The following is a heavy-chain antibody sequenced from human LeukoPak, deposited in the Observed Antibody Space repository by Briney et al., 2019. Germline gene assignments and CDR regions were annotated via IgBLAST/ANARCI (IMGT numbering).Heavy chain of an antibody. D-gene: IGHD4-11*01. CDR1: GGSVSSHF. CDR3: ARDFEVYSNYDWYFDL. J-gene: IGHJ2*01. V-gene: IGHV4-59*02. CDR2: ISYSRGT. Sequence: SETLSLTCTVSGGSVSSHFWSWIRQPPGKGLEWIGYISYSRGTNYNPSFKSRVTMSLDTSKNQFSLKLSSATAADTAVYFCARDFEVYSNYDWYFDLWGRGTLVTVSS.